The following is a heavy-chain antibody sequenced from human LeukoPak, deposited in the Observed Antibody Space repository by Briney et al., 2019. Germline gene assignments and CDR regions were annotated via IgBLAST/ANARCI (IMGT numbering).Heavy chain of an antibody. D-gene: IGHD2-2*01. CDR1: GFTFSSYS. CDR2: ISSSSSYI. CDR3: AKRSSYCSSTSCRGVYYYYMDV. V-gene: IGHV3-21*01. J-gene: IGHJ6*03. Sequence: GGSLRLSCAASGFTFSSYSMNWVRQAPGKGLEWVSSISSSSSYIYYADSVKGRFTISRDNAKNSLYLQMNSLRAEDTAVYYCAKRSSYCSSTSCRGVYYYYMDVWGKGTTVTVSS.